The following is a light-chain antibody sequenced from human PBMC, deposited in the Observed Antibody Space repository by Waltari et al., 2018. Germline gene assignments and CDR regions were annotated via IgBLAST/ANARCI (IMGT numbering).Light chain of an antibody. CDR3: SSYTSATTLSVV. Sequence: QSALTQPASVSGSPGQSITISCPGTRGAVGRYNYVSWYQQHAGKAPKVIIYEVSNRPSGVSTRFSASKSGDTASLTISGLQAEDEATYYCSSYTSATTLSVVFGGGTK. J-gene: IGLJ2*01. CDR1: RGAVGRYNY. V-gene: IGLV2-14*01. CDR2: EVS.